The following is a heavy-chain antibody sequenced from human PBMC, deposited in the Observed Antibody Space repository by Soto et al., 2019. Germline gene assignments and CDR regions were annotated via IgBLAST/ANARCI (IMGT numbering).Heavy chain of an antibody. CDR3: ARYTDATRKPAQNYSYYYGMDL. D-gene: IGHD2-15*01. Sequence: ASGKVSCKASGYTFTGSYMHWVRQAPGQGLEWMGWINPNSGGTKSAQKFQGRVTMTRDTSINTAYMELSRLRSDDTAVYYCARYTDATRKPAQNYSYYYGMDLCGQGTTVPVS. J-gene: IGHJ6*02. CDR2: INPNSGGT. V-gene: IGHV1-2*02. CDR1: GYTFTGSY.